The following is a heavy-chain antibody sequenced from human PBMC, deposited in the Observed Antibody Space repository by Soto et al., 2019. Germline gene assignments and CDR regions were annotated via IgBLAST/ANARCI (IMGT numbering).Heavy chain of an antibody. Sequence: QVQLLQSGAEVKKPGASGKVSCKASGYMFNTYGITWVRQAPGQGLERMGWISVYNGSIDYAQKFEGRVTMTTDTSTSTAYMELKSLTSDDTAVYYCARTYGSGDYFLPFEYWGQGTPVSVSS. CDR1: GYMFNTYG. D-gene: IGHD3-10*01. J-gene: IGHJ4*02. CDR3: ARTYGSGDYFLPFEY. V-gene: IGHV1-18*01. CDR2: ISVYNGSI.